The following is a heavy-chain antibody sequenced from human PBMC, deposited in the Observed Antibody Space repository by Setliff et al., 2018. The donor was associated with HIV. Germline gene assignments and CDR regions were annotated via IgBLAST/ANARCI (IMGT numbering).Heavy chain of an antibody. D-gene: IGHD1-1*01. CDR3: ARQTTAPGYYYYMDV. CDR2: IYPGDSDT. J-gene: IGHJ6*03. Sequence: GESLKISCKGSGYSFTSYWIGWVRQMPGKGLEWMGIIYPGDSDTRYSPSLQGQVTISADKSISTAYLQWSSLKASDTAMYYCARQTTAPGYYYYMDVWGKGTTVTVSS. V-gene: IGHV5-51*01. CDR1: GYSFTSYW.